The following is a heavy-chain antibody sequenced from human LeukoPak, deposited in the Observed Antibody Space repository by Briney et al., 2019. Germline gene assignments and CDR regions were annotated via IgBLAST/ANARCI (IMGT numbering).Heavy chain of an antibody. Sequence: SETLFLTCTVSGGSISSSSYYWGWIRQPPGKGLEWIGSIYYSGSTYYNPSLKSRVTISVDTSKNQFSLKLSSVTAADTAVYYCASMTYDAFDIWGQGTMVTVSS. CDR1: GGSISSSSYY. V-gene: IGHV4-39*01. CDR3: ASMTYDAFDI. CDR2: IYYSGST. D-gene: IGHD2-21*02. J-gene: IGHJ3*02.